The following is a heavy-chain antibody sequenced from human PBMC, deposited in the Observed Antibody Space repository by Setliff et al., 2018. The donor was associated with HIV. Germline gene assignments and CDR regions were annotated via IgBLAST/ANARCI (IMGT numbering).Heavy chain of an antibody. Sequence: AASVKVSCKASGFTFTTYAVHWVRQAPGQRPEWMGWINAANGKTRYPQRFEARVTITMDTGASTAYMELNSLRSEDSAVYYCARGVIRGVISQGGLDYWGPGTLVTVSS. V-gene: IGHV1-3*01. J-gene: IGHJ4*02. D-gene: IGHD3-10*01. CDR1: GFTFTTYA. CDR3: ARGVIRGVISQGGLDY. CDR2: INAANGKT.